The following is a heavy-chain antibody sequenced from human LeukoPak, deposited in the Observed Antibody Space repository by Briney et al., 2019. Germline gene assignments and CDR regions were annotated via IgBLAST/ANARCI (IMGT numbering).Heavy chain of an antibody. CDR1: GFTLSSYW. CDR3: AREPQIIYRAAPGSGYFDY. Sequence: GGSLRLSCAASGFTLSSYWMSWTRQAPGKGLEWVANIKQNGSDKYNVDSVKGRITISRDNAKNSLYLQMNSLRAEDTADYYCAREPQIIYRAAPGSGYFDYWGQGTLATVSS. V-gene: IGHV3-7*01. D-gene: IGHD2-15*01. J-gene: IGHJ4*02. CDR2: IKQNGSDK.